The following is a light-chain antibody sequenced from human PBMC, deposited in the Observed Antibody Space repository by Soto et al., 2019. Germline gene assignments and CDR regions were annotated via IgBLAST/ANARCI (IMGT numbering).Light chain of an antibody. CDR2: EVT. J-gene: IGLJ3*02. V-gene: IGLV2-8*01. CDR3: SSFASSNTWV. Sequence: QSALTQPPSASGSPGQSVTISCTGTSSDVGAYNYVSWYQQHAGKAPKLVIYEVTKRPSGVPDRFSGSKSANTASLTVSGLQAVDGADYHCSSFASSNTWVFGGGTKLTVL. CDR1: SSDVGAYNY.